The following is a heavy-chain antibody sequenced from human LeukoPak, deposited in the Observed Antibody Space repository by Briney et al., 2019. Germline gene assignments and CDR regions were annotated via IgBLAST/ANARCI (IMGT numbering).Heavy chain of an antibody. D-gene: IGHD3-10*01. CDR3: AKGSGSFWSYFDY. CDR2: ITGSGGST. J-gene: IGHJ4*02. CDR1: GFTFSSYA. V-gene: IGHV3-23*01. Sequence: GGSLRLSCAASGFTFSSYAMSWVRQAPGKGLEWVSAITGSGGSTYYADSVKGRFTISRDNSKNTLYLQMNSLRAEDTAVYYCAKGSGSFWSYFDYWGQRTLVTVSS.